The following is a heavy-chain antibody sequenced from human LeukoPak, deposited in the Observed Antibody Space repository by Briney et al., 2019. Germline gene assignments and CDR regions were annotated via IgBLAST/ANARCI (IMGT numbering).Heavy chain of an antibody. Sequence: SETLSLTCTVPGGSISSYYWSWIRQPPGKGLEWIGYIYYSGSTNYNPSLKSRVTISVDTSKNQFSLKLSSVTAADTAVYYCARGGFESLLTWGQGTLVTVSS. J-gene: IGHJ4*02. CDR2: IYYSGST. CDR3: ARGGFESLLT. CDR1: GGSISSYY. V-gene: IGHV4-59*01.